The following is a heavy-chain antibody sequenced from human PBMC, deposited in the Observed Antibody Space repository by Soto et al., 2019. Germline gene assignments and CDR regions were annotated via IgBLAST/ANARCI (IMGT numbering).Heavy chain of an antibody. Sequence: GGSLRLSCAASGFTFDDYAMHWVRQAPGKGLEWVSGISWNSGSIGYADSVKGRFTISRDNAKNSLYLQMNSLRAEDKAVDYCAKDIGVAAARGAFDIWGQGTMVTVSS. CDR3: AKDIGVAAARGAFDI. J-gene: IGHJ3*02. V-gene: IGHV3-9*01. CDR1: GFTFDDYA. D-gene: IGHD6-19*01. CDR2: ISWNSGSI.